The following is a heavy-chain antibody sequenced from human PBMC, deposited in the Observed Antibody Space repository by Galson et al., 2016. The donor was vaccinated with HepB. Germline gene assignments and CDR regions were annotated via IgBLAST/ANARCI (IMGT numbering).Heavy chain of an antibody. Sequence: SLRLSCAASGFTSSIYAMHWVRQAPGKGLEWVAVISYDGSNKYYADSVKGRFTISRDNSMDTLYLQMNSLGPDDTAVYYCGRGPRALTVAATGANLDDWGQGTLVTVSS. D-gene: IGHD4/OR15-4a*01. CDR3: GRGPRALTVAATGANLDD. CDR1: GFTSSIYA. J-gene: IGHJ4*02. V-gene: IGHV3-30*04. CDR2: ISYDGSNK.